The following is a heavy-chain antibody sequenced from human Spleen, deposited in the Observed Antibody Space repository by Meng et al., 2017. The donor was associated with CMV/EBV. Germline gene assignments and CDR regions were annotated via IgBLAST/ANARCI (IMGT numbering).Heavy chain of an antibody. D-gene: IGHD1-26*01. Sequence: GGSLRLSCTVSGFTFSNNWMTWVRQVPGKGLEWVANIKHDGSEEYYADSVKGRFTISRDNSKNTLYLQMNSLRAEDTAVYYCAKGYYSGSSYDAFDIWGQGTMVTVSS. CDR2: IKHDGSEE. J-gene: IGHJ3*02. CDR1: GFTFSNNW. CDR3: AKGYYSGSSYDAFDI. V-gene: IGHV3-7*03.